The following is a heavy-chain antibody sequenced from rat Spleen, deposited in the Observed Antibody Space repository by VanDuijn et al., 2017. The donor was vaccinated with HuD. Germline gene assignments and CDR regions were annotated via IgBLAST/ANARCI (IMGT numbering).Heavy chain of an antibody. V-gene: IGHV5-17*01. CDR2: IIFDGSST. Sequence: EVKLVESGGGLVQPGKSLKLSCAASGFTFSDHAMAWVRQAPKKGLDWVATIIFDGSSTYYRDSVKGRFTLSRDNAKSTLYLQMDSLRSEDTATYYCASPLGTGDYWGQGVMVTVSS. CDR1: GFTFSDHA. CDR3: ASPLGTGDY. D-gene: IGHD1-5*01. J-gene: IGHJ2*01.